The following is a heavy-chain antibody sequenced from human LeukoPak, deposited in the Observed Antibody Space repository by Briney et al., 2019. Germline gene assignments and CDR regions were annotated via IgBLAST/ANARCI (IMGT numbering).Heavy chain of an antibody. J-gene: IGHJ4*02. CDR2: ISGYNGST. CDR3: ARDRSSGWYPDY. CDR1: GYTFTSYV. D-gene: IGHD6-19*01. V-gene: IGHV1-18*01. Sequence: ASVKVSCKASGYTFTSYVISWVRQAPGQGLEWMGWISGYNGSTNYAQKFQGRVTLTTDTSTSTAYMELRSLRSDDTAVYYCARDRSSGWYPDYWGQGTLVTVSS.